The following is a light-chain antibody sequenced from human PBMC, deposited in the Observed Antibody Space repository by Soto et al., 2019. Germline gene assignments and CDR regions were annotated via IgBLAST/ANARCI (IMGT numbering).Light chain of an antibody. Sequence: DIQMTQSPSTLSGSLGARVTITCRASQTISSWLAWYQQKPGKAPKLLIYKASTLKSGVPSRFSGTGSGTEFTLAINSLQPDDFATYYCQQYHRSSITFGQGTRLEI. CDR2: KAS. CDR3: QQYHRSSIT. J-gene: IGKJ5*01. CDR1: QTISSW. V-gene: IGKV1-5*03.